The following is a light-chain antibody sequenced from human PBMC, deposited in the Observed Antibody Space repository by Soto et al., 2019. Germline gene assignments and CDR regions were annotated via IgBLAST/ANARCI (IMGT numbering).Light chain of an antibody. CDR1: TSNILRNY. V-gene: IGLV1-47*01. Sequence: QSVLTQPPSASGNPGQRLTISCSGSTSNILRNYVYWYRQLPGTAPRLLISMNDQRPSGVPDRFSGSKSGTSASLAISGLRSEDEADYYCAPWDDSLSGYVFGTGTKLTVL. CDR2: MND. CDR3: APWDDSLSGYV. J-gene: IGLJ1*01.